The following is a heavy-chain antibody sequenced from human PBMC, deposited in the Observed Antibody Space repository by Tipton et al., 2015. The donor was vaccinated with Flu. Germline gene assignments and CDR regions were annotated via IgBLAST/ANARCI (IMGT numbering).Heavy chain of an antibody. Sequence: GLVKPSETLSLTCIVSGDSIRSDYFWGWIRQPAGKGLEWIGRIYTSGSTNYNPSLKSRVTISVDTSKNQFSLKLNSVTAADTAVYYCARQDVVVVAAAHWGQGTLVTVSS. CDR3: ARQDVVVVAAAH. CDR1: GDSIRSDY. D-gene: IGHD2-15*01. CDR2: IYTSGST. V-gene: IGHV4-61*02. J-gene: IGHJ4*02.